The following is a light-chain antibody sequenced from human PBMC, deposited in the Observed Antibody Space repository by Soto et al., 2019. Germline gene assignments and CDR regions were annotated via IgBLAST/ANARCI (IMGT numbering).Light chain of an antibody. J-gene: IGKJ4*01. CDR3: QQAGSFPLT. CDR1: QSISNY. Sequence: DMEMTQSPSSLSASVGDRVTITCRASQSISNYLNWYQHKPGKVPKLLIYAASSLQSGVPTRFSGSGFGTDFTLTISSLQPEDFATYYCQQAGSFPLTYGGGTKVEIK. V-gene: IGKV1-39*01. CDR2: AAS.